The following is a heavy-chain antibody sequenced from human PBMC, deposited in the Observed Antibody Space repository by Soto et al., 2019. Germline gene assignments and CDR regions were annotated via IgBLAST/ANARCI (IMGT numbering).Heavy chain of an antibody. CDR1: GFSFNSYG. D-gene: IGHD3-10*01. Sequence: QMQLVESGGGVVQPGRSLRLSCAASGFSFNSYGMHWVRQAPGKGLEWVAFISYDGTNKFYGDSVKGRFTISRDNSKSTLYLQMNSLRPEDTAVYYCAKTGVSVVRGVPQGFDHWGQGTLVTVSS. V-gene: IGHV3-30*18. CDR2: ISYDGTNK. J-gene: IGHJ4*02. CDR3: AKTGVSVVRGVPQGFDH.